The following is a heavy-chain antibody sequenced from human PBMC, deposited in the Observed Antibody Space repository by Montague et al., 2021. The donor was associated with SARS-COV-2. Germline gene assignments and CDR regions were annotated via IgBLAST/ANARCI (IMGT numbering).Heavy chain of an antibody. D-gene: IGHD3-10*01. CDR2: ISYSGST. CDR3: ARLWDLYGSCSYTNSWFDP. CDR1: AGSINTNSYY. Sequence: SETLSLTCTVSAGSINTNSYYWTWIRQPPGKGLEWIGSISYSGSTYFNPSLESRLTMSVDTSKNHFSLKLSSVTAADTAVYYCARLWDLYGSCSYTNSWFDPWGQGTRVTVSS. J-gene: IGHJ5*02. V-gene: IGHV4-39*02.